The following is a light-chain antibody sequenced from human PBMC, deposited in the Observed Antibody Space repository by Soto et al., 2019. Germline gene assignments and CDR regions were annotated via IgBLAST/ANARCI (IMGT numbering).Light chain of an antibody. V-gene: IGLV2-14*01. J-gene: IGLJ1*01. CDR3: KSYTTSSTYV. CDR2: DVS. Sequence: QSVLTQPASVSGSPGQSITISCTGTSSDVGGYNYVSWYQQHPGKVPKLMIYDVSYRPLGVSNRFSGSKSGNTASLTISGLQAEDEADYYCKSYTTSSTYVFGTGTKVTVL. CDR1: SSDVGGYNY.